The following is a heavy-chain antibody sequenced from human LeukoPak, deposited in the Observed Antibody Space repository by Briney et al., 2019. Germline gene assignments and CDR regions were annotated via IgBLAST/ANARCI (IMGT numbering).Heavy chain of an antibody. CDR3: AKGGTGRFGELSDY. D-gene: IGHD3-10*01. J-gene: IGHJ4*02. CDR2: ISGSGGST. V-gene: IGHV3-23*01. CDR1: GFTFSSYG. Sequence: PGGSLRLSCAASGFTFSSYGMSWVRQAPGKGLEWVSAISGSGGSTYYADSVKGRFTISRDNSKNTLYLQMNSLRAEDTAVYYCAKGGTGRFGELSDYWGQGTLVTVSS.